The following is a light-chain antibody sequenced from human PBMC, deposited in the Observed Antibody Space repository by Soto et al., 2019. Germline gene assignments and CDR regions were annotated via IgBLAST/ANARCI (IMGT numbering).Light chain of an antibody. CDR2: DVS. V-gene: IGLV2-11*01. Sequence: QSALTQPRSVSGSPGQSGTISCTGTTSDVGDYNLVSWYQQHPGKAPKLILYDVSKRPSGVPDRFSGSKSGNTASLTISGLQGDDEADFYCCSYAGSFIWLFGGGTKLTVL. CDR3: CSYAGSFIWL. CDR1: TSDVGDYNL. J-gene: IGLJ3*02.